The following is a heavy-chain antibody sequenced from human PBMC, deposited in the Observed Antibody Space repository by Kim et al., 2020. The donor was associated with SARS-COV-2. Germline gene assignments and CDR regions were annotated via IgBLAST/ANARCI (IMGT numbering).Heavy chain of an antibody. CDR3: VRGIGWLPEN. J-gene: IGHJ4*02. Sequence: SETLSLTCTVSGAAISTYYWDWIWHPPRKTLERIGYNHDSRGIHYNPSLKSRVTISLDTYKNLFSLRLTSVTTADTALYYCVRGIGWLPENWGLGTLVTVSS. CDR2: NHDSRGI. V-gene: IGHV4-59*01. CDR1: GAAISTYY. D-gene: IGHD5-12*01.